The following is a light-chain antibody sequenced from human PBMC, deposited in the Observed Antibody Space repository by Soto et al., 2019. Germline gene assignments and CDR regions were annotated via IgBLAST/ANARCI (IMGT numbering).Light chain of an antibody. V-gene: IGKV3-15*01. J-gene: IGKJ4*01. CDR1: QSVINN. CDR2: HAY. Sequence: EIVMTQSPATLSVSPGERATLSCRASQSVINNLAWYQQKPGQAPRLLIYHAYIRATGIPARFSGSECGTQFTLTISSLQSEDFAVYYCQQYNKWPLTFGGGTKVEIK. CDR3: QQYNKWPLT.